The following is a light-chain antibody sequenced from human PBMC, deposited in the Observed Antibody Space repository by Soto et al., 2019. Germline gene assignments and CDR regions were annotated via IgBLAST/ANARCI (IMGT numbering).Light chain of an antibody. CDR1: RSDVGGYNY. V-gene: IGLV2-8*01. Sequence: QSVLTQPPCASGSRGQSVTISCTGTRSDVGGYNYVSWYQQHPGKAPKLMIYEVSKRPSGVPDRFSGSKSGNTASLTVSGLQAEDEADYYCSSYAGSNSHVVFGGGTKLTVL. CDR3: SSYAGSNSHVV. CDR2: EVS. J-gene: IGLJ2*01.